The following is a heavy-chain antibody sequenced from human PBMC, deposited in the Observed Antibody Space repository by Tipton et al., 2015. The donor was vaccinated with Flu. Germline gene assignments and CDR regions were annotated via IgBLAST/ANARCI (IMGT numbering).Heavy chain of an antibody. CDR2: IYTSGST. CDR3: ARETRGSKNTAFDI. D-gene: IGHD2/OR15-2a*01. V-gene: IGHV4-61*02. Sequence: TLSLTCAVSDGSISRGTDYWSWIRQPAGKGLEWIGRIYTSGSTSYNPSLKSRVTISVDASKDQFSLKLSSMTAAGTAMYYCARETRGSKNTAFDIWGQGTMVTVSS. J-gene: IGHJ3*02. CDR1: DGSISRGTDY.